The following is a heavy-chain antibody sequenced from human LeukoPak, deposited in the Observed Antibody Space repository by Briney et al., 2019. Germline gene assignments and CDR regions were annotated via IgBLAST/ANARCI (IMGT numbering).Heavy chain of an antibody. V-gene: IGHV4-38-2*02. D-gene: IGHD3-10*01. J-gene: IGHJ4*02. CDR2: IYHSGST. CDR1: GYSISSGYY. CDR3: ARGGVLLWFGAHFDY. Sequence: SETLSLTRTVSGYSISSGYYWGWIRQPPGKGLEWIGSIYHSGSTYYNPSLKSRVTISVDTSKNQFSLKLSSVTAADPAVYYCARGGVLLWFGAHFDYWGQGTLVTVSS.